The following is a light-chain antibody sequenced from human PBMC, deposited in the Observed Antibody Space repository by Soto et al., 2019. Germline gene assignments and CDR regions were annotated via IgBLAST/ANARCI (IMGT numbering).Light chain of an antibody. CDR2: DAS. Sequence: EIVLTQSPANLSLSPGERATLSCRASQSVSSYLAWYQQKPGQAPRLLIYDASNRATDIPARFSGSGSGTDFTLTISSLEPEDFAVYYCQQRSNWPKTFGQGTKLEIK. CDR3: QQRSNWPKT. CDR1: QSVSSY. J-gene: IGKJ2*01. V-gene: IGKV3-11*01.